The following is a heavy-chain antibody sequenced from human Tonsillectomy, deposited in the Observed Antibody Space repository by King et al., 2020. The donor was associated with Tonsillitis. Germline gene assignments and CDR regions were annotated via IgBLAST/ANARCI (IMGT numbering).Heavy chain of an antibody. V-gene: IGHV3-23*01. CDR1: GFTFSSYA. J-gene: IGHJ4*02. D-gene: IGHD6-13*01. CDR3: AKGKYSSSWWYFDY. Sequence: VQLLESGGGLVQPGGSLRLSCAASGFTFSSYAMSWVRQAPGKGLEWVSAISGSGGSTYYADSVKGRFTISRANSKNRLYLQMNSLRAEDTAVYYCAKGKYSSSWWYFDYWGQGTLVTVSS. CDR2: ISGSGGST.